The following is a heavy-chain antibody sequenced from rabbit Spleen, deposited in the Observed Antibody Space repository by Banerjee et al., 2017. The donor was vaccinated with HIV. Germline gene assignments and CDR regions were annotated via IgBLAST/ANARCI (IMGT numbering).Heavy chain of an antibody. CDR2: INAYTGKP. V-gene: IGHV1S40*01. CDR1: GFSFSSSYN. Sequence: QSLEESGGDLVKPGASLTLTCTASGFSFSSSYNMWWVRQAPGKGLEWIACINAYTGKPVYATWAKGRFTISRTSSTTVTLQMTSLTAADTATYFCARDLASVVGWNFNLWGQGTLVTVS. CDR3: ARDLASVVGWNFNL. D-gene: IGHD3-1*01. J-gene: IGHJ4*01.